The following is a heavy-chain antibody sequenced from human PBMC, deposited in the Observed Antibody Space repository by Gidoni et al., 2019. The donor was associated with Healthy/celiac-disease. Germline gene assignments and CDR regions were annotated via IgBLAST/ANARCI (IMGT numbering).Heavy chain of an antibody. D-gene: IGHD6-6*01. CDR3: AREGNEGWAARPSVWYDY. CDR1: GGTFSSYA. Sequence: QVQLVQSGAEVKKPGSSVKVSCKASGGTFSSYAISWVRQAPGKGLEWMGGIIPNFGKGNYAQKFQGRDKITADESKSTAYMELSRLRSEDTDVYYCAREGNEGWAARPSVWYDYWGQGTLVTVAS. CDR2: IIPNFGKG. J-gene: IGHJ4*02. V-gene: IGHV1-69*01.